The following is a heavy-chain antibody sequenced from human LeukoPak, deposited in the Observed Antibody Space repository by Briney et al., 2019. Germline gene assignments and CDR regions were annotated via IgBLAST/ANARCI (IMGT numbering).Heavy chain of an antibody. CDR2: ISSDGGST. Sequence: PGGSLRLSCAASGFTFTTYWMHWVRQAPGKGLVWVSRISSDGGSTSYADSVKGRLTISRDNAKNTLYLQMNSLRAEDTAVYYCVRDQYYDSSGYREGTLYYYHYGMDVWGQGTTVTVSS. CDR3: VRDQYYDSSGYREGTLYYYHYGMDV. V-gene: IGHV3-74*01. CDR1: GFTFTTYW. J-gene: IGHJ6*02. D-gene: IGHD3-22*01.